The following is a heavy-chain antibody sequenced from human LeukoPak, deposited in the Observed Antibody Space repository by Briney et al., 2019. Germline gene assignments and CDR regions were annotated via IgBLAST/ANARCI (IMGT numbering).Heavy chain of an antibody. Sequence: GGSLRLSCAASGFTVITNDMAWVRQAPGKGLEWVSVLYSDGNTKYADSVQGRFTISRDNSKNTLDLEMNSLSPDDTAVYYCARGVEPLAANTLAYWGQGTLVTVSS. J-gene: IGHJ4*02. D-gene: IGHD1-14*01. CDR3: ARGVEPLAANTLAY. V-gene: IGHV3-53*01. CDR1: GFTVITND. CDR2: LYSDGNT.